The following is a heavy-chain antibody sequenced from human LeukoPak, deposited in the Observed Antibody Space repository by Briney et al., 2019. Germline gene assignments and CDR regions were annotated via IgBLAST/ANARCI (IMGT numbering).Heavy chain of an antibody. J-gene: IGHJ4*02. CDR2: ISYDGSNK. CDR3: VRGADTGYSSDS. V-gene: IGHV3-30*04. D-gene: IGHD3-9*01. Sequence: GGSLRLSCAASGFTFSSYAMHWVRQAPGKGLGWVAVISYDGSNKYYADSVKGRFTISRDNSKNTLYLQMNSLRAEDTAVYYCVRGADTGYSSDSWGQGTLVTVSS. CDR1: GFTFSSYA.